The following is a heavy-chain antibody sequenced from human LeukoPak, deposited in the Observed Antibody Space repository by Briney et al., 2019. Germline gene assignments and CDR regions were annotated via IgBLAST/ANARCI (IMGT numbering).Heavy chain of an antibody. CDR3: AKSDHGFWTGYKR. V-gene: IGHV3-23*01. CDR1: GFTFSGYA. CDR2: ISSDGANT. Sequence: PGGSLGLSGAASGFTFSGYAMSWVRQAPGKGLEWVSAISSDGANTFYADSVKGRFTISRDNSKNTLFLQMNSLRAEDTAVYYCAKSDHGFWTGYKRWGQGTLVTVSS. D-gene: IGHD3/OR15-3a*01. J-gene: IGHJ4*02.